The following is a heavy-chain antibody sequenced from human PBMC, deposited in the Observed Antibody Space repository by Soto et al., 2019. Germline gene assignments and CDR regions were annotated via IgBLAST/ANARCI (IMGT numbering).Heavy chain of an antibody. CDR1: GFTFDEYA. V-gene: IGHV3-9*01. D-gene: IGHD6-6*01. J-gene: IGHJ6*03. CDR2: ISWNSGNI. CDR3: TKSSSYTYNYYMDV. Sequence: PGGSLSLSCAASGFTFDEYAMHWVRQPPGKGLEWVSGISWNSGNIGYADSVKGRFTISRDNAKNSLYLQMKSLRAEDTALYYCTKSSSYTYNYYMDVWGKGTTVTVSS.